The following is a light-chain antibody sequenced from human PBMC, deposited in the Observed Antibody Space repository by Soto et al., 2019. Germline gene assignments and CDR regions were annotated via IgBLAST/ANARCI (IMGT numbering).Light chain of an antibody. J-gene: IGLJ2*01. CDR2: DVF. Sequence: QSVLTQPPSAAGSPGQSVTISCTGTSSDVGAYDSVSWYQQHPGKAPKLMIYDVFKRPSGVSGRFSGSKSGNTASLTVSGLQAEDEAEYYCSAHGGSSNFVVFGGGTKLTVL. V-gene: IGLV2-8*01. CDR1: SSDVGAYDS. CDR3: SAHGGSSNFVV.